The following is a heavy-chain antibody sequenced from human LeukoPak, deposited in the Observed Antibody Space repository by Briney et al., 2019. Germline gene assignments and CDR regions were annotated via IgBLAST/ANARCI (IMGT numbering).Heavy chain of an antibody. J-gene: IGHJ4*02. Sequence: EASVTVSCKASGYTFSSYAMHWVRQAPGQRLEWMGWINAGNGNTKYSQKFQGRVTITRDTSASTAYMELSSLRSEDTAVYYCARSIAVAGLPIDYWGQGTLVTVSS. CDR3: ARSIAVAGLPIDY. V-gene: IGHV1-3*01. D-gene: IGHD6-19*01. CDR2: INAGNGNT. CDR1: GYTFSSYA.